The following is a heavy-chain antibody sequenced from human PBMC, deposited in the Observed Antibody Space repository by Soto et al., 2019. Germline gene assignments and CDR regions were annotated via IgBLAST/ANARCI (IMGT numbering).Heavy chain of an antibody. CDR3: ARAFSRNWYSFDS. D-gene: IGHD6-13*01. CDR2: ISYDGSTK. CDR1: GFTFSNYA. V-gene: IGHV3-30-3*01. Sequence: QVQLVESGGGVVQPGRSLKLSCTASGFTFSNYATHWVRQAPGKGLEWVAVISYDGSTKYYADSVKGRFTISRENSKNTLYLQINSLRVEDTAVYYCARAFSRNWYSFDSWGQGTLITVSS. J-gene: IGHJ4*02.